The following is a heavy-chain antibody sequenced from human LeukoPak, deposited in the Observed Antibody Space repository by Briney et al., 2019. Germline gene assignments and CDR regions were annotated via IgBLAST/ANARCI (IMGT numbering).Heavy chain of an antibody. CDR1: GFTVSTNY. CDR3: AGGFRSVTTWGYFDL. Sequence: GGSLRLSCAASGFTVSTNYLSWVRQAPGKGLEWVSLIYSGGNTYYADSVKGRFTMSRDKSKNTLYLQINSLRDEDTAVYYCAGGFRSVTTWGYFDLWGQGTLVTVSS. V-gene: IGHV3-66*01. J-gene: IGHJ4*02. CDR2: IYSGGNT. D-gene: IGHD4-17*01.